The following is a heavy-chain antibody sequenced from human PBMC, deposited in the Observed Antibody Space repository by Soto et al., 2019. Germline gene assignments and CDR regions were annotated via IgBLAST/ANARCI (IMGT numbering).Heavy chain of an antibody. J-gene: IGHJ4*02. Sequence: SVKVSCKASGFTFTSSAVQWVRQARGQRLEWIGWIVVGSGNTNYAQKFQERVTITRDMSTSTAYMELSSLRSEDTAVYYCAADALSFYDILTGYHNKFDYWGQGTLVTVSS. CDR1: GFTFTSSA. CDR2: IVVGSGNT. CDR3: AADALSFYDILTGYHNKFDY. D-gene: IGHD3-9*01. V-gene: IGHV1-58*01.